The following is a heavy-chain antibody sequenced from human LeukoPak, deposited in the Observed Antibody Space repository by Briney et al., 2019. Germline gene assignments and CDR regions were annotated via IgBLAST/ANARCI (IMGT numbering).Heavy chain of an antibody. CDR2: SSGSGGST. J-gene: IGHJ4*02. V-gene: IGHV3-23*01. CDR1: GFTFSSYA. Sequence: GGSQRLSCAASGFTFSSYAMSWVRQAPGKGLEWVSASSGSGGSTYYADSVKGRFTISRDNSKKTLYLQMNSLRAEDTAVYYCAGNYDFWSGYVKGPDYWGQGTLVTVSS. CDR3: AGNYDFWSGYVKGPDY. D-gene: IGHD3-3*01.